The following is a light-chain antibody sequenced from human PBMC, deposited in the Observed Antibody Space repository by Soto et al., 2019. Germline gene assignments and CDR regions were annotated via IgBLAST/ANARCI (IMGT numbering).Light chain of an antibody. CDR3: QQRTNWPSMYT. CDR1: QSVSSY. J-gene: IGKJ2*01. CDR2: DAS. Sequence: EIVLTQSPATLSLSPGDRATLSCRASQSVSSYLAWYQQKPGQAPRLLIYDASNRATGIPARFSGSGSGTGFTLTISSLEPEDFAVYYCQQRTNWPSMYTFGQGTKLEIK. V-gene: IGKV3-11*01.